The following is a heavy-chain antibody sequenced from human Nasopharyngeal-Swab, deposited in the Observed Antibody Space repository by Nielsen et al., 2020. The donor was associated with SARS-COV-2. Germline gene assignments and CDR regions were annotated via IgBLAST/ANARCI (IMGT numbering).Heavy chain of an antibody. D-gene: IGHD3-22*01. CDR3: AKEGGPLTQPDTYYYDSSGYPYYYYYGMDV. Sequence: WIRQPPGKGLEWVAVIWYDGSNKYYADSVKGRFTISRDNSKNTLYLQMNSLRAEDTAVYYCAKEGGPLTQPDTYYYDSSGYPYYYYYGMDVWGQGTTVTVSS. J-gene: IGHJ6*02. CDR2: IWYDGSNK. V-gene: IGHV3-33*06.